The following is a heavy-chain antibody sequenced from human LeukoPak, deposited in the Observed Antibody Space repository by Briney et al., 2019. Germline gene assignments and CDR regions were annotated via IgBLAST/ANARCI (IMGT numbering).Heavy chain of an antibody. CDR2: IYTSGST. Sequence: SETLSLTRTVSGGSISSYYWSWIRQPPGKGLERIGYIYTSGSTNYNPSLKSRVTISVDTSKNQFSLKLSSVTAADTAVYYCARGSSSWYRALDYWGQGTLVTVSS. D-gene: IGHD6-13*01. CDR1: GGSISSYY. CDR3: ARGSSSWYRALDY. V-gene: IGHV4-4*09. J-gene: IGHJ4*02.